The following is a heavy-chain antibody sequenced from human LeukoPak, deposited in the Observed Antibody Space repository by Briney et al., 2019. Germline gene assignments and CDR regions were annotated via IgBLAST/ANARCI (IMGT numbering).Heavy chain of an antibody. CDR2: ISGSGGST. J-gene: IGHJ4*02. D-gene: IGHD6-19*01. CDR1: GFTFSSYA. CDR3: AKYGLYSSGWTDHFDY. V-gene: IGHV3-23*01. Sequence: GGSLRLSCAASGFTFSSYAMSWVRQAPGKGLEWVSAISGSGGSTYYADSVKGRFTISRDNSKNTLYLQMNSLRAEDTAVYYCAKYGLYSSGWTDHFDYWGQGTLVTVSS.